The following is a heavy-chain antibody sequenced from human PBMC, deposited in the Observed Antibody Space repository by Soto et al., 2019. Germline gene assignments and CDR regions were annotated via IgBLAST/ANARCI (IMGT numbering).Heavy chain of an antibody. D-gene: IGHD3-3*01. Sequence: QVQLQESGPGLVKPSETLSLTCTVSGGSISSYYWSWIRQPAGKGLEWSGRIYTSGSTNYNPSLKSRVTMSVDTSKNQFSLKLSSVTAADTAVYYCARDNRITIFGVVSRYGMDVWGQGTTVTVSS. CDR2: IYTSGST. CDR1: GGSISSYY. CDR3: ARDNRITIFGVVSRYGMDV. V-gene: IGHV4-4*07. J-gene: IGHJ6*02.